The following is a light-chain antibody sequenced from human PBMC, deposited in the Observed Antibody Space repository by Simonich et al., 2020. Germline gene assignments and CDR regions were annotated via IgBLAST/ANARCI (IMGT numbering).Light chain of an antibody. CDR2: GAS. J-gene: IGKJ3*01. V-gene: IGKV3-15*01. CDR1: QSVSSN. CDR3: QQYNNWPS. Sequence: EIVMTQSPAPLSVSPGERATLSCRASQSVSSNFAWYQQKPGQAPRLLIYGASTRAPCIPARFSGSGSGTEFTLTISSLQSEDFAVYYCQQYNNWPSFGPGTKVDIK.